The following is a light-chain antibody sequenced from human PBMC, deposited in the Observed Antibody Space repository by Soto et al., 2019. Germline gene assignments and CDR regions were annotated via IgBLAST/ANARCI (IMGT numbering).Light chain of an antibody. CDR3: SSYRGNRPYV. V-gene: IGLV2-14*01. J-gene: IGLJ1*01. CDR2: EVT. CDR1: SSDVGAYNY. Sequence: QSVLTQPASLSGSPGQSITLSCTGTSSDVGAYNYVSWFQHHPGKPPKLIIYEVTNRPSGVSNRFSASKSGNTASLTISGLQAEDEADYYCSSYRGNRPYVFGTGTKVTVL.